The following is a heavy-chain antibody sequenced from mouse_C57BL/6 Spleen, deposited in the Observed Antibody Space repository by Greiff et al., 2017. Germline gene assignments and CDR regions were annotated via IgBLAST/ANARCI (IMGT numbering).Heavy chain of an antibody. V-gene: IGHV1-82*01. CDR2: IYPGDGDT. CDR1: GYAFSSSW. Sequence: QVQLQQSGPELVKPGASVKISCKASGYAFSSSWMNWVKQRPGQGLEWIGRIYPGDGDTNYNGKFKGKATLTADKSSSTAYMQLSSLTSEDSAVYFYASGTVVTDYDAMDYWGQGTSVTVSA. J-gene: IGHJ4*01. CDR3: ASGTVVTDYDAMDY. D-gene: IGHD1-1*01.